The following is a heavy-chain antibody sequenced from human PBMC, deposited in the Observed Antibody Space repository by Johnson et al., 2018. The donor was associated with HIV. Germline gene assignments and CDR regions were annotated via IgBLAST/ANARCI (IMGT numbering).Heavy chain of an antibody. CDR3: ARLRGAFDI. Sequence: VQLVASGGSSVKPGGSLRLSCVASGVTFDDYGMSWVRQVPGKGLEWVSALSGSGDSTYYADSVKGRFTISRDNSKNTLYLQMNSLRAEDTAVYYCARLRGAFDIWGQGTMVTVSS. J-gene: IGHJ3*02. CDR2: LSGSGDST. CDR1: GVTFDDYG. V-gene: IGHV3-23*04.